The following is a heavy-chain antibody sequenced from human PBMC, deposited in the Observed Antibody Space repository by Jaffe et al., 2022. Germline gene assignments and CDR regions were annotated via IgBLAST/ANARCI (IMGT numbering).Heavy chain of an antibody. CDR2: RYYSGST. V-gene: IGHV4-39*01. J-gene: IGHJ3*01. CDR1: GGSISSGSHY. Sequence: QLQLQESGPGLVKPSETLSLTCTVSGGSISSGSHYWGWIRLSPGKGLEWLGGRYYSGSTYHNPALKSRVTIPVDTSKNQFSLKLTSVTAEDTAVYFCARLGDTVTHPRVTFDVWGPGTMVTVSS. D-gene: IGHD4-17*01. CDR3: ARLGDTVTHPRVTFDV.